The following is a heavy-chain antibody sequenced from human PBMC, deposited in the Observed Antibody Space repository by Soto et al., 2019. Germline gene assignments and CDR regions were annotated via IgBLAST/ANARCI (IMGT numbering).Heavy chain of an antibody. D-gene: IGHD3-10*01. CDR3: ARGQVLVRGVSGMDV. J-gene: IGHJ6*02. Sequence: ASVKVSCKASGYTFTGYYMHWVRQAPGQGLEWMGWINPNSGGTNYAQKIQGWVNMTRDTSISTAYMELSRLRSDDTAVYYCARGQVLVRGVSGMDVWGQGTTVTVSS. CDR2: INPNSGGT. CDR1: GYTFTGYY. V-gene: IGHV1-2*04.